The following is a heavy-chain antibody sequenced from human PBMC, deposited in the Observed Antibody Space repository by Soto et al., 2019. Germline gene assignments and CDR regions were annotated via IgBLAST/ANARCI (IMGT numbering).Heavy chain of an antibody. CDR3: ARWDYYDSSGYYYDAFDI. CDR1: GYTFTSYA. CDR2: INAGNGNT. D-gene: IGHD3-22*01. J-gene: IGHJ3*02. Sequence: ASVKVSCKASGYTFTSYAMHWLRQAPGQRLEWMGWINAGNGNTKYSQKFQGRVTITRDTSASTAYMELSSLRSEDTAVYYCARWDYYDSSGYYYDAFDIWGQGTTVTVSS. V-gene: IGHV1-3*01.